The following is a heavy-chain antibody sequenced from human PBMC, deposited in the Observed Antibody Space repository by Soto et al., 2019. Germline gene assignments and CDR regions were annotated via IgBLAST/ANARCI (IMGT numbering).Heavy chain of an antibody. V-gene: IGHV1-18*01. CDR1: GYTFTSYG. CDR2: ISAYNGNT. J-gene: IGHJ3*02. Sequence: ASVXVSCKASGYTFTSYGIIWVRQAPGQGLEWMGWISAYNGNTNYAQKLQGRVTMTTDTSTSTAYMELRSLRSDDTAVYYCARVRGKDYDHDGFDIWGQGTMVTVSS. D-gene: IGHD3-22*01. CDR3: ARVRGKDYDHDGFDI.